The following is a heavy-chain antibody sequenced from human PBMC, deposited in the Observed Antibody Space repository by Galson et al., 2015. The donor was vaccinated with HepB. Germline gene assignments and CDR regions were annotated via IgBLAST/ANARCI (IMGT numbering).Heavy chain of an antibody. Sequence: SLRLSCAASGFTFSSYSMNWVRQAQGKGLEWVSNISSSSSTIYHADSVKGRFTISSDNAKNSLYLQMNSLRDEDTAVYYCARDRTRYYVSSGLFDYWGQGTLVTVSS. J-gene: IGHJ4*02. CDR1: GFTFSSYS. D-gene: IGHD3-22*01. V-gene: IGHV3-48*02. CDR2: ISSSSSTI. CDR3: ARDRTRYYVSSGLFDY.